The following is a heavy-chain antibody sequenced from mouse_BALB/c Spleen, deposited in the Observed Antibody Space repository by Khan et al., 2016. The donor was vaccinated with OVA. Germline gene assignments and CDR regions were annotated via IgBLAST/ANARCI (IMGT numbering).Heavy chain of an antibody. J-gene: IGHJ4*01. Sequence: QIQLVQSGPELKKPGETVQISCKASGFTFTNYGMNWVRQAPGKGLKWMGWINTYTGEPTFTDDFKGRFAFSLETSASTAYLQINSLKNEDTATYFCARVGYNGTMDFWGQGTSVTVSP. D-gene: IGHD2-14*01. CDR3: ARVGYNGTMDF. CDR2: INTYTGEP. CDR1: GFTFTNYG. V-gene: IGHV9-3-1*01.